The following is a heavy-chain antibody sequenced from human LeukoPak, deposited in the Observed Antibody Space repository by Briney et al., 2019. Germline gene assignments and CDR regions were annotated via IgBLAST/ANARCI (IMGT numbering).Heavy chain of an antibody. J-gene: IGHJ4*02. CDR2: IWYDGSNK. D-gene: IGHD3-22*01. V-gene: IGHV3-33*06. CDR1: GFTFSSYG. CDR3: AKEARITMIVVVIYYFDY. Sequence: GRSLRLSCAASGFTFSSYGMHWVRQAPGKGLEWVAVIWYDGSNKYYADSVKGRFTISRDNSKNTLYLQMNSLRAEDTAVYYCAKEARITMIVVVIYYFDYWGQGTLVTVSS.